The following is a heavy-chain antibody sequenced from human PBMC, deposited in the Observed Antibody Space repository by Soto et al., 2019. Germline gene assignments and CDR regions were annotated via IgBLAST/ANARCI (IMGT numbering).Heavy chain of an antibody. Sequence: ASVKVSCKASGGTFSSYTISWVRQAPGQGLEWMGRIIPILGIANYAQKFQGRVTITADKSTSTAYMELSSLRSEDTAVYYCARSRITMVRGPTGPYYFDYWGQGTLVTVSS. D-gene: IGHD3-10*01. CDR1: GGTFSSYT. CDR3: ARSRITMVRGPTGPYYFDY. CDR2: IIPILGIA. V-gene: IGHV1-69*02. J-gene: IGHJ4*02.